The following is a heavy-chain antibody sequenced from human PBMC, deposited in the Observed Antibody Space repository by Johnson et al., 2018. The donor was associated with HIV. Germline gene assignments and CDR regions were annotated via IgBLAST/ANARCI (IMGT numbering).Heavy chain of an antibody. CDR3: ARSKDCSVGPCPDGLDI. Sequence: VQLVESGGGLVKPGGSLRLSCVASGFRFSDHYMSWIRQAPGKGLEWVSYISSSGTTIYSADSVKGRFTTSRDNTNNSLYLQMNSLKAEDTAVYYCARSKDCSVGPCPDGLDIGGQGTMVIVSS. D-gene: IGHD2-15*01. CDR1: GFRFSDHY. V-gene: IGHV3-11*04. CDR2: ISSSGTTI. J-gene: IGHJ3*02.